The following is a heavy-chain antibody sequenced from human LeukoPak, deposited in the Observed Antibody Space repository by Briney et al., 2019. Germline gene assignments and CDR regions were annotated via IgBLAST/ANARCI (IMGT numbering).Heavy chain of an antibody. V-gene: IGHV3-30-3*01. CDR3: ARDDDYVWGSYRLNY. J-gene: IGHJ4*02. CDR1: GFTFSSYA. D-gene: IGHD3-16*02. CDR2: ISYDGSNK. Sequence: PGRSLRLSCAASGFTFSSYAMHWVRQAPGKGLEWVAVISYDGSNKYYADSVKGRFTISRDNPKNTLYLQMNSLRAEDTAVYYCARDDDYVWGSYRLNYWGQGTLVTVSS.